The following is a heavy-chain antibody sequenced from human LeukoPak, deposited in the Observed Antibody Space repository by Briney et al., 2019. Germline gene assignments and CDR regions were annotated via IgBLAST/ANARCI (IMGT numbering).Heavy chain of an antibody. D-gene: IGHD3-10*01. J-gene: IGHJ4*02. CDR2: ISYDGSNK. CDR3: ALLEGSGTEPFDY. Sequence: GGSLRLFCAPSGFTFSSYGVHGVRQARDRGREGGGVISYDGSNKYYADSVKGRFTISRDNSKNTLYLQMNSLRAEDTAVYYCALLEGSGTEPFDYWGQGTLVTVSS. V-gene: IGHV3-30*03. CDR1: GFTFSSYG.